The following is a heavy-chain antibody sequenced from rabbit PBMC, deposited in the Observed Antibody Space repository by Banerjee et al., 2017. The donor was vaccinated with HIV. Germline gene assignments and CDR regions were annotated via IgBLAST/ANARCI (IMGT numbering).Heavy chain of an antibody. CDR3: PGNLPSVTGWNFGL. CDR2: INTRSGAP. Sequence: QEQLEESGGDLVKPGGSLTLTCTASGFYFSAKYYMCWVRQAPGKGLEWIECINTRSGAPVSASWWKARFTFSKTPPTTGTLQWTSLTAANTATYFFPGNLPSVTGWNFGLWGPGTLVTVS. V-gene: IGHV1S45*01. J-gene: IGHJ4*01. CDR1: GFYFSAKYY. D-gene: IGHD7-1*01.